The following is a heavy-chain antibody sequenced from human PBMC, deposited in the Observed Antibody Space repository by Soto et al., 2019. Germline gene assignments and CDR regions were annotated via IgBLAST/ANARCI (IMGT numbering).Heavy chain of an antibody. J-gene: IGHJ4*02. V-gene: IGHV5-51*01. CDR1: GYSFSSYW. CDR3: ARQYTTPYYFDS. D-gene: IGHD2-2*02. Sequence: GESLKISCXDSGYSFSSYWIAWVRQMPGKGLEWMGLIYPDDSDTRYNPSFQGQVTFSADKSINTAYLQWSSLKASDTAMYYCARQYTTPYYFDSWGQGTLVTVSS. CDR2: IYPDDSDT.